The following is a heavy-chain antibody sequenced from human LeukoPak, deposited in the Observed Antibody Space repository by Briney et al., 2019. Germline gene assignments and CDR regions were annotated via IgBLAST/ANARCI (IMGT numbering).Heavy chain of an antibody. CDR3: ARGGLYDILAD. CDR2: MNPNSGNT. V-gene: IGHV1-8*01. Sequence: ASVKVSCKASGYTFTSYDINWVRQATGQGLEWMGWMNPNSGNTGYAQKFQGRVSMTRNTSISTAYMELRSLRSDDTAVYYCARGGLYDILADWGQGTLVTVSS. D-gene: IGHD3-9*01. CDR1: GYTFTSYD. J-gene: IGHJ4*02.